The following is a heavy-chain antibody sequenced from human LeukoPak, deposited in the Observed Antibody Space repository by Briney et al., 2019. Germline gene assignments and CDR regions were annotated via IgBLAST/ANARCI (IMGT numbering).Heavy chain of an antibody. CDR3: ARDVVVPATKIYYFGY. CDR2: IYTSGST. CDR1: GGSISSGSYY. D-gene: IGHD2-2*01. Sequence: SETLSLTCTVSGGSISSGSYYWSWIRQPAGKGLEWIGRIYTSGSTYYNPSLKSRVTISVDTSKNQFSLKLSSVTAADTAVYYCARDVVVPATKIYYFGYWGQGTLVTVSS. J-gene: IGHJ4*02. V-gene: IGHV4-61*02.